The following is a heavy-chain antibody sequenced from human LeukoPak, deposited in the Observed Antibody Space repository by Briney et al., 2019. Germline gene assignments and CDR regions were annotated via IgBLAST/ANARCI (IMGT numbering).Heavy chain of an antibody. CDR1: GFTVRNVY. CDR2: MYSGGSK. V-gene: IGHV3-53*05. D-gene: IGHD3-3*01. Sequence: RSGGSLRLSCAASGFTVRNVYMSWVRQAPGKGLEWVSVMYSGGSKYYSDSVKARFTISRDNSQNTVSLQVNNLRIEDTALYYCAKTSLSDGSGHYYYMDVWGKGTTVTVSS. CDR3: AKTSLSDGSGHYYYMDV. J-gene: IGHJ6*03.